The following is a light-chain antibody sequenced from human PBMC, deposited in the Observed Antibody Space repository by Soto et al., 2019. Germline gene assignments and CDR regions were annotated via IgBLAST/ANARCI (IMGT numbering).Light chain of an antibody. CDR3: AAWDDSLNGLV. V-gene: IGLV1-44*01. CDR2: SNH. J-gene: IGLJ3*02. CDR1: SSNIGRNS. Sequence: QPVLTQPPSVSGTPGQRVTISCSGSSSNIGRNSVNWYQQLPGTAPKLLIYSNHQRPSGVPDRFSGSKSGTSVSLANSGLHSEDEADYYCAAWDDSLNGLVFGGGTQLTVL.